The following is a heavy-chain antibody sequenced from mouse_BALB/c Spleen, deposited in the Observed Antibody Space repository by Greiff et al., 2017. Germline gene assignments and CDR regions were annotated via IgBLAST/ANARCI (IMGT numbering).Heavy chain of an antibody. CDR2: ISSGSSTI. CDR1: GFTFSDYY. D-gene: IGHD1-2*01. CDR3: ARAARAMDY. V-gene: IGHV5-17*01. J-gene: IGHJ4*01. Sequence: EVQRVESGGGLVKPGGSLKLSCAASGFTFSDYYMYWVRQTPEKRLEWVAYISSGSSTIYYADTVKGRFTISRDNPKNTLFLQMTSLRSEDTAMYYCARAARAMDYWGQGTSVTVSS.